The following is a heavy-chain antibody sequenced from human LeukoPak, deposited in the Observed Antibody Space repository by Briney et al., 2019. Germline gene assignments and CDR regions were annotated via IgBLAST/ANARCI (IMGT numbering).Heavy chain of an antibody. Sequence: GGSLRLSCAASGFTFSSYGMHWVRQAPGKGLEWVAVISYDGSNKYYADSVKGRFTISRDNSKSTLYLQMNSLRAEDTAVYYCAKEANYYDSSGYYLPSYFDYWGQGTLVTVSS. J-gene: IGHJ4*02. CDR2: ISYDGSNK. CDR3: AKEANYYDSSGYYLPSYFDY. V-gene: IGHV3-30*18. D-gene: IGHD3-22*01. CDR1: GFTFSSYG.